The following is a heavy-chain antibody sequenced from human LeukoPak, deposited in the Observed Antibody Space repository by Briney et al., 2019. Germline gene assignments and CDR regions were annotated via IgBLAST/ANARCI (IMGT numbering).Heavy chain of an antibody. Sequence: GRSLRLSCAASGFTFSSYGMHWVRQAPGKGLERVAVISYDGSNKYYADFVKGRFTTSRDNSKNTLYLQMNSLRADDTAVYYCARVSGYSGTWYVDYWGQGTLVTVSS. CDR1: GFTFSSYG. CDR3: ARVSGYSGTWYVDY. CDR2: ISYDGSNK. V-gene: IGHV3-30*03. J-gene: IGHJ4*02. D-gene: IGHD6-13*01.